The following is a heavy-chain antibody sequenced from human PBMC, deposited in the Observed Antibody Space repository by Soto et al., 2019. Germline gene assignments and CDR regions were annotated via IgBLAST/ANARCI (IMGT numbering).Heavy chain of an antibody. CDR1: GGSFSAYD. J-gene: IGHJ4*02. V-gene: IGHV4-34*01. CDR2: LNHSGST. D-gene: IGHD2-8*02. Sequence: QVQLQQWGAGLLKPSETLSLTCAVYGGSFSAYDWTWIRQPPGTGLERLGELNHSGSTNYNPSLQRRFPISVDTAKHQSPLQLPSVTAAETAVYYGARDKITGLFDYWGQGTLVTVSS. CDR3: ARDKITGLFDY.